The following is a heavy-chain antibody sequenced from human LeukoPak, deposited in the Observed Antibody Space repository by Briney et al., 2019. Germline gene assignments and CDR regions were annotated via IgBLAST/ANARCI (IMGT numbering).Heavy chain of an antibody. CDR3: ATYSSGMAYDYFDY. V-gene: IGHV5-51*01. J-gene: IGHJ4*02. D-gene: IGHD3-10*01. Sequence: GESLKISCKHSEYSFPNYCIGWVRQMPGKGLEWMGIIYPDDSDTRYSPSFQGQVTISADKSINTAYLQWSSLKASDTAMYYCATYSSGMAYDYFDYWGQGTLVTVSS. CDR1: EYSFPNYC. CDR2: IYPDDSDT.